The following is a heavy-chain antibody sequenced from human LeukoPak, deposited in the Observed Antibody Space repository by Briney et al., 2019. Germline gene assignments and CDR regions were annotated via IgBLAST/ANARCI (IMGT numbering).Heavy chain of an antibody. CDR1: GFTFSSYA. J-gene: IGHJ4*02. D-gene: IGHD2-21*02. V-gene: IGHV3-23*01. Sequence: GGSLRLSCAASGFTFSSYAMSWVRQAPGKGLEWVSAISGSGGSTYYADSVKGRFTISRDNAKNSLYLQMNSLRAEDTAVYYCARRGDPYYFDYWGQGTLVTVSS. CDR2: ISGSGGST. CDR3: ARRGDPYYFDY.